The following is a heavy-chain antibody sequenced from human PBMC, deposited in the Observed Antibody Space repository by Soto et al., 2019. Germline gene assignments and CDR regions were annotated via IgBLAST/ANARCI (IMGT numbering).Heavy chain of an antibody. V-gene: IGHV1-18*01. CDR3: XXXXGVIEXXXWFDP. Sequence: QVQLVQSGAEVKKPGASVKVSCKASGYTFTSYGISWVRQAPGQGLEWMGWISAYNGNTNYAQKLQGRVTMTTDTXXXXXXXXXXXXXXXXXXXXXXXXXXGVIEXXXWFDPWGQGTLVTVSS. D-gene: IGHD3-10*01. CDR1: GYTFTSYG. J-gene: IGHJ5*02. CDR2: ISAYNGNT.